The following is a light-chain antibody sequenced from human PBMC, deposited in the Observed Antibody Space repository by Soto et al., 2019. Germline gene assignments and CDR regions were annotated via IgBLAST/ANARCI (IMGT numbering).Light chain of an antibody. CDR1: QSVSSY. J-gene: IGKJ3*01. CDR3: HQRSNRPPGGFT. V-gene: IGKV3-11*01. Sequence: EIVLTQSPATLSLSPGERATLSCRASQSVSSYLAWYQQKPGQAPRLLIYDASNRATGIPARFSGSGSGTDFTLTISRLEPEDFAVYCCHQRSNRPPGGFTSGPGTKVDIK. CDR2: DAS.